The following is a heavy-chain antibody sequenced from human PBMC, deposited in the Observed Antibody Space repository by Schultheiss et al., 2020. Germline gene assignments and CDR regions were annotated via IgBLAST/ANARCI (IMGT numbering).Heavy chain of an antibody. J-gene: IGHJ6*02. CDR3: ARDQTPYPYYFGMDV. V-gene: IGHV3-66*02. CDR1: GFTVSSNY. Sequence: GGSLRLSCAASGFTVSSNYMSWVRQAPGKGLEWVSVIYSGGSTYYAVSVKGRFTISRDHSKNALYLQMNSLRTEDTAVYYCARDQTPYPYYFGMDVWGQGTTVTVSS. CDR2: IYSGGST.